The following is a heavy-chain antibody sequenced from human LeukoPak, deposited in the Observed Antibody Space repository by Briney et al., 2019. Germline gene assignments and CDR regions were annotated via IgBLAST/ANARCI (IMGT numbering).Heavy chain of an antibody. CDR3: AKTVAPPYFDY. CDR1: GFTFSIYA. V-gene: IGHV3-23*01. CDR2: ISGSGGTA. Sequence: PGGSLRLSCAASGFTFSIYAMSWVRQAPGKGLEWVSAISGSGGTAYYADSVKGRFTISRDNSKNTLYLQMNSLRAEDTAVYYCAKTVAPPYFDYWGQGTLVTVSS. J-gene: IGHJ4*02. D-gene: IGHD6-19*01.